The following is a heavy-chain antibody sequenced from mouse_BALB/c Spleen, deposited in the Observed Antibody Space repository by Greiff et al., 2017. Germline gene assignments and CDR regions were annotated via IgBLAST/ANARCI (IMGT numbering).Heavy chain of an antibody. Sequence: EVQLQQSGAELVRSGASVKLSCTASGFNIKDYYMHWVKQRPEQGLEWIGWIDPENGDTEYAPKFQGKATMTADTSSNTAYLQLSSLTSEDTAVYYCKGGSNFDYWGQGTTLTVSS. CDR3: KGGSNFDY. V-gene: IGHV14-4*02. CDR2: IDPENGDT. J-gene: IGHJ2*01. CDR1: GFNIKDYY.